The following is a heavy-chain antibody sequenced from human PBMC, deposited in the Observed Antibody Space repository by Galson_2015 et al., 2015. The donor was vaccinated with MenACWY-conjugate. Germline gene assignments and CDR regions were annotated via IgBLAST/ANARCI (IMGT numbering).Heavy chain of an antibody. Sequence: PALVKPTQTHTLPCTFSGFSLSTSGMCVSWIRQSPGKALEWLARIDWVDDKYYSTSLKTRLTISKDTSKNQVVLTMTNMDPVDTATYYCARIRYVPGTRHAEYFQHWGQGTLVTVSS. CDR1: GFSLSTSGMC. J-gene: IGHJ1*01. CDR3: ARIRYVPGTRHAEYFQH. V-gene: IGHV2-70*11. CDR2: IDWVDDK. D-gene: IGHD1-1*01.